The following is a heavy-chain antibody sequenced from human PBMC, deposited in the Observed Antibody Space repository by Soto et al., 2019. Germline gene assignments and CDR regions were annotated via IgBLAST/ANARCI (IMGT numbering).Heavy chain of an antibody. V-gene: IGHV3-30-3*01. D-gene: IGHD2-2*01. J-gene: IGHJ4*02. CDR3: ARVPVPAASYYFDY. CDR2: ISYDGSNK. Sequence: PGGSLRLSCAASGFTFSSCAMHWVRQAPGKGLEWVAVISYDGSNKYYADSVKGRFTISRDNSKNTLYLQMNSLRAEDTAVYYCARVPVPAASYYFDYWGQGTLVTVSS. CDR1: GFTFSSCA.